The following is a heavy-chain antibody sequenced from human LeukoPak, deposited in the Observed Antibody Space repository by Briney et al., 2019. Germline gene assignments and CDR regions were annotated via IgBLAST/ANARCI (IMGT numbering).Heavy chain of an antibody. CDR1: GGYISNYY. Sequence: SETLSLTCTVSGGYISNYYWSWVRQPPGKGLEWIGFVYYTGSTNYSPSLKSRVTISVDTSKNQFSLKLSSVTAADTAVYYCARQITYYDILTGYPRTYYYYMDVWGKGTTVTISS. J-gene: IGHJ6*03. D-gene: IGHD3-9*01. CDR3: ARQITYYDILTGYPRTYYYYMDV. V-gene: IGHV4-59*08. CDR2: VYYTGST.